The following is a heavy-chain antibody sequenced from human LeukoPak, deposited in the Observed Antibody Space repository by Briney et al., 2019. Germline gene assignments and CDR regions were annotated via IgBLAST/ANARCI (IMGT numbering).Heavy chain of an antibody. Sequence: PGGSLRLSCAASVFTFSRYALSSVGEAPAKGLHRVSAISGSGGSTYYADSVKGRFTISRDNSKNTLYLQMNSLRAEDTAVYYCANHPPAYCSSTSCYAPNWGQGTLVTVSS. V-gene: IGHV3-23*01. J-gene: IGHJ4*02. D-gene: IGHD2-2*01. CDR2: ISGSGGST. CDR1: VFTFSRYA. CDR3: ANHPPAYCSSTSCYAPN.